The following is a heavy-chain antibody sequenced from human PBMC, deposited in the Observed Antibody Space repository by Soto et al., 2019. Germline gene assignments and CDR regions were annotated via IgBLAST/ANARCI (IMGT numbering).Heavy chain of an antibody. D-gene: IGHD3-22*01. J-gene: IGHJ6*02. V-gene: IGHV4-59*01. CDR1: GGSISSYY. CDR2: IYYSGST. CDR3: ARARLLHYYGMDV. Sequence: PSETLSLTCTVSGGSISSYYWSWIRQPPGKGLEWIGYIYYSGSTNYNPSLKSRVTISVDTSKNQFSLKLSSVTAADTAVYYCARARLLHYYGMDVWGQGTTVTVSS.